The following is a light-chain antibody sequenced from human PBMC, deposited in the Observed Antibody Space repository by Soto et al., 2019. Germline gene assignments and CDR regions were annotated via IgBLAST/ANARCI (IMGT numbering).Light chain of an antibody. Sequence: EIVMTQSPSTLSVSPWERSTLSFRASQSVSSDLAWYQQKPGQAPRLLIYGASTRATGIPATFSGSGSGTEFTLTITSLQSEDFAVYYCQQYNEWPLTFGGGTKVDIK. CDR1: QSVSSD. V-gene: IGKV3-15*01. CDR2: GAS. J-gene: IGKJ4*01. CDR3: QQYNEWPLT.